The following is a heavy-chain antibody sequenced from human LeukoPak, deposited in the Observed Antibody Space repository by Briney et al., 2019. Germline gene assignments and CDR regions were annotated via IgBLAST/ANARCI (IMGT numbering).Heavy chain of an antibody. CDR3: ARGATSLSYFDS. CDR1: GGSFSDYY. V-gene: IGHV4-59*01. J-gene: IGHJ4*02. D-gene: IGHD2/OR15-2a*01. CDR2: IYYSGST. Sequence: SETLSLTCAVYGGSFSDYYCSWIRQPPGKGLEWIGYIYYSGSTNYNPSLKSRVTISVDTSKNQFSLKLSSVAAADTAVYYCARGATSLSYFDSRGQGTLVTVSS.